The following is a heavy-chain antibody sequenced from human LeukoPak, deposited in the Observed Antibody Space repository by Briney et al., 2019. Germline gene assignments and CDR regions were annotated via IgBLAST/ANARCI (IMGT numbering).Heavy chain of an antibody. V-gene: IGHV4-59*08. D-gene: IGHD2-15*01. Sequence: SETLSLTCTVSGGSISSYYWSWIRQPPGKGLEWIGYIYYSGSTNYNPSLKSRVTISVDTSKNQFSPKLSSVTAADTAVYYCARQYLGAGWSNYYYYYMDVWGIGTTVTVSS. CDR1: GGSISSYY. CDR3: ARQYLGAGWSNYYYYYMDV. J-gene: IGHJ6*03. CDR2: IYYSGST.